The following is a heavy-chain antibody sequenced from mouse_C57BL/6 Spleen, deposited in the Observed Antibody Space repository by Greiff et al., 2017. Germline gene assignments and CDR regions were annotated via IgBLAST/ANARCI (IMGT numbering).Heavy chain of an antibody. J-gene: IGHJ4*01. V-gene: IGHV1-53*01. CDR2: INPSNGGT. CDR1: GYTFTSYW. Sequence: VQLQQPGTELVKPGASVKLSCKASGYTFTSYWMHWVKQRPGQGLEWIGNINPSNGGTNYNEKFKSKATLTVDNSSSTAYMQLSSLTSEDSAVYYCARSYLPTTRAMDYWGQGTSVTVSS. D-gene: IGHD1-1*01. CDR3: ARSYLPTTRAMDY.